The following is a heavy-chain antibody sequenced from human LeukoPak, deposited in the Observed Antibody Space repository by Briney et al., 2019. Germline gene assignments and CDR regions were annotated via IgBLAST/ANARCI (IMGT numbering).Heavy chain of an antibody. CDR2: ISGSGGST. J-gene: IGHJ3*02. CDR1: GFTFTNYA. CDR3: AKLPYYYDSSGYYHDAFDI. Sequence: GGSLRLSCAASGFTFTNYAMSWVRQAPGKGLEWVSTISGSGGSTYYADSVKGRFTISRDNSRNTLYVQMNSLRAEDTAVYYCAKLPYYYDSSGYYHDAFDIWGQGTMVTVSS. D-gene: IGHD3-22*01. V-gene: IGHV3-23*01.